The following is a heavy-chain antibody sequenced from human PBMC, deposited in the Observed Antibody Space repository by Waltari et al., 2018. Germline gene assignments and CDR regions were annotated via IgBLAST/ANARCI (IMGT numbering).Heavy chain of an antibody. D-gene: IGHD1-26*01. Sequence: QVQLQQWGAGLLKPSETLSLTCAVYGGSFSGYYWSWIRQPPGKGLEWIGEINHSGSTNYNPSLKSRVTISVATSKNQFSLKLSSVTAADTAVYYCARGRARARGSVYFDLWGRGTLVTVSS. J-gene: IGHJ2*01. CDR3: ARGRARARGSVYFDL. CDR2: INHSGST. CDR1: GGSFSGYY. V-gene: IGHV4-34*01.